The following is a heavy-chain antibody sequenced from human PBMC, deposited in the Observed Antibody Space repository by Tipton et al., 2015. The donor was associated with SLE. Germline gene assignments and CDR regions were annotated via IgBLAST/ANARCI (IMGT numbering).Heavy chain of an antibody. CDR1: GGSISSGGYS. CDR3: ARGTDSSTGGWFDP. D-gene: IGHD6-13*01. Sequence: TLSLTCAVSGGSISSGGYSWSWIRQPPGKGLEWIGYIYHSGSTYYNPSPKSRVTISVDRSKNQFSLKLSSVTAADTAVYYCARGTDSSTGGWFDPWGQGTLVTVSS. CDR2: IYHSGST. V-gene: IGHV4-30-2*01. J-gene: IGHJ5*02.